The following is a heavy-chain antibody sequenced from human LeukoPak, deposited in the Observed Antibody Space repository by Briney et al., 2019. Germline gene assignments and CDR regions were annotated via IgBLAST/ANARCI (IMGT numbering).Heavy chain of an antibody. D-gene: IGHD3-10*01. V-gene: IGHV4-61*01. CDR2: IYYSGST. J-gene: IGHJ5*02. CDR1: GGSVSSGSYY. CDR3: ARGHKRVWFGEGNWFDP. Sequence: SETLSLTCTVSGGSVSSGSYYWSWIRQPPGKGLEWIGYIYYSGSTNYNPSLKSRVTISVDTSKNQFSLKLSSVTAADTAVYYCARGHKRVWFGEGNWFDPWGQGTLVTVSS.